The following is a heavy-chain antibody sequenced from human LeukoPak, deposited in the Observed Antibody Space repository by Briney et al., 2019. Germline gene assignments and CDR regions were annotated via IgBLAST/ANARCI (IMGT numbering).Heavy chain of an antibody. CDR3: AKAPVTSCRGAYCYPFDS. CDR2: TSSSDAGT. J-gene: IGHJ4*02. D-gene: IGHD2-21*01. Sequence: GGSLRLSCAASGFTLSTYAMSWVRQTPGKGLEWVAATSSSDAGTYHADSVRGRFTISRDNSKNTLYLQMNSLRAEDAAVYFCAKAPVTSCRGAYCYPFDSWGQGTLVTVSS. CDR1: GFTLSTYA. V-gene: IGHV3-23*01.